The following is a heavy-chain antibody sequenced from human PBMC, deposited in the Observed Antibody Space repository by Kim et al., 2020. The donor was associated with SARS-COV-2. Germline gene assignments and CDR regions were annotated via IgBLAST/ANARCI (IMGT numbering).Heavy chain of an antibody. Sequence: GGSLRLSCTASGFTFGDYAMSWFRQAPGKGLEWVGFIRSKAYGGTTEYAASVKGRFTISRDDSKSIAYLQMNSLKTEDTAVYYCTRYRDLRRPPPLDIVVVPAAISRYFDLWGRGTLVTVSS. V-gene: IGHV3-49*03. CDR1: GFTFGDYA. J-gene: IGHJ2*01. D-gene: IGHD2-2*02. CDR3: TRYRDLRRPPPLDIVVVPAAISRYFDL. CDR2: IRSKAYGGTT.